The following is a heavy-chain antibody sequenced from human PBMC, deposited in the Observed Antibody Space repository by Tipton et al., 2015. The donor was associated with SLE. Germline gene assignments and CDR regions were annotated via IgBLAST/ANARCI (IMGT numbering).Heavy chain of an antibody. CDR3: PRGCSSSTCEPFYFFGMDV. Sequence: TLSLTCSVYGDSLSGQYWSWIRQPPGKGLEGIGEVFLGGSTNYSPSLESRVTITVDMSKNQFSLRLISVTAADTAVYYCPRGCSSSTCEPFYFFGMDVWGQGTTVTVSS. D-gene: IGHD2-2*01. V-gene: IGHV4-34*01. J-gene: IGHJ6*02. CDR1: GDSLSGQY. CDR2: VFLGGST.